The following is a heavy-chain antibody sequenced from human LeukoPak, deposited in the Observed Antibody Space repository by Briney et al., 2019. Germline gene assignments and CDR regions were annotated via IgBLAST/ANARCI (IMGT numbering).Heavy chain of an antibody. CDR3: ARGATFGGVIVYNWFDP. CDR1: GGSVSSGTYY. J-gene: IGHJ5*02. V-gene: IGHV4-61*01. Sequence: SETLSLTCTVSGGSVSSGTYYWSWIRQPPGKGLEWIGYIYYSGSTNYNPSLKSRVTISVDTSKNQFSLKLSSVTAAGTAVYYCARGATFGGVIVYNWFDPWGQGTLVTVSS. D-gene: IGHD3-16*02. CDR2: IYYSGST.